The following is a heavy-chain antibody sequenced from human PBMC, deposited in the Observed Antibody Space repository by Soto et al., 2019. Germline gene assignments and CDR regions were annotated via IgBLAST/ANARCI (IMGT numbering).Heavy chain of an antibody. CDR2: IIPIFGTA. V-gene: IGHV1-69*13. Sequence: SVKVSCKSSGGTFSSYAIIWVRQAPGQGLEWMGGIIPIFGTANYAQKFQGRVTITADESTSTAYMELSSLRLEDTGVYYCARDGLPDDFRSGGYWFDPWGQGTQVTVSS. D-gene: IGHD3-3*01. J-gene: IGHJ5*02. CDR3: ARDGLPDDFRSGGYWFDP. CDR1: GGTFSSYA.